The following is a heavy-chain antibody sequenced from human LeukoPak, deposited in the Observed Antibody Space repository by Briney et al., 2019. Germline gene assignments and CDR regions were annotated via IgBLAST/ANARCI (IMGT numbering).Heavy chain of an antibody. CDR3: ATGALSTYSSSWYGPRSDY. CDR2: FDPEDGET. CDR1: GYTLTELS. J-gene: IGHJ4*02. D-gene: IGHD6-13*01. V-gene: IGHV1-24*01. Sequence: ASVTVSCKVSGYTLTELSMHWVRQAPGKGLEWMGRFDPEDGETIYAQKFQGRVTMTEDTSTDTAYMELTSLRSEDTAVYYCATGALSTYSSSWYGPRSDYWGQGTLVTVSS.